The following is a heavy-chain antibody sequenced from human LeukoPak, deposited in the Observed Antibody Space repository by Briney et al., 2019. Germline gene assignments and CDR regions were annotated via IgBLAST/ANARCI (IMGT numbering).Heavy chain of an antibody. CDR1: GFTFDDYG. J-gene: IGHJ1*01. Sequence: GGSLRLSCAASGFTFDDYGMSWVRQAPGKGLEWVSCINWNGGSTGYADSVKGRFTISRDNAKNSLYLQMNSLRAEDTALYYCASGGSGYYEYFQHWGQGTLVTVSS. V-gene: IGHV3-20*04. CDR2: INWNGGST. CDR3: ASGGSGYYEYFQH. D-gene: IGHD5-12*01.